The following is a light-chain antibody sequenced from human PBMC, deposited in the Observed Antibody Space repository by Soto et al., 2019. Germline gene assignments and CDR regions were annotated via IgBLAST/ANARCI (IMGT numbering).Light chain of an antibody. Sequence: IVLTRAPSTLSLSPVQRGTRAVMSSQSVSSYLAWYQQRPGQAPRLLIYDASNRATRIPARFSGSGSGTDFTLTISSLEPEDFAVYYCQQRTNWPLTFGGGTKVDI. J-gene: IGKJ4*01. CDR3: QQRTNWPLT. V-gene: IGKV3-11*01. CDR1: QSVSSY. CDR2: DAS.